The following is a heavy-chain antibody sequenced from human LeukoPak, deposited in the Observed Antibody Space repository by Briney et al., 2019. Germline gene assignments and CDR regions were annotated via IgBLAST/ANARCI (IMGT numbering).Heavy chain of an antibody. J-gene: IGHJ4*02. Sequence: ASVKVSCKASGYTFTGYYMHWVRQAPGQGLEWMGWINPNSGGTNYAQKFQGRVTMTRDTSISTAYMELSRLRSDDTAVYYCARDRDFWSGYYGYWGQGTLVTVSS. V-gene: IGHV1-2*02. D-gene: IGHD3-3*01. CDR1: GYTFTGYY. CDR2: INPNSGGT. CDR3: ARDRDFWSGYYGY.